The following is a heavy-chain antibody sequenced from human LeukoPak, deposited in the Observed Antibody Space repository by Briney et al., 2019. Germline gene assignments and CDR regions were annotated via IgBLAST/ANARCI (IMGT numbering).Heavy chain of an antibody. J-gene: IGHJ4*02. V-gene: IGHV4-39*01. CDR3: ARHNGGGVGSYVAPGPPDYFDY. CDR2: IYFSGSA. D-gene: IGHD1-26*01. Sequence: SETLSLTCIISGDITHYWGWIRQPPGKGLECIGSIYFSGSAYYNPSLRSRVTISLDTSKKQLSLKLNSVTAADTAIYYCARHNGGGVGSYVAPGPPDYFDYWGQGTLVTVSS. CDR1: GDITHY.